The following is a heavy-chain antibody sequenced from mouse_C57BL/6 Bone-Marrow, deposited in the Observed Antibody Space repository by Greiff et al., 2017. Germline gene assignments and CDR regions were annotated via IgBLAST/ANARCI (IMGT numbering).Heavy chain of an antibody. CDR3: ARRDYGSKFYAMDY. CDR2: IYPGDGDT. V-gene: IGHV1-82*01. D-gene: IGHD1-1*01. Sequence: QVQLQQSVPALFHPFSSVKISCKASGYAFSSSWMNWVKQRPGKGLEWIGRIYPGDGDTNYNGKFKGKATLTADKSSSTAYMQLSSLTSEDSAVYFCARRDYGSKFYAMDYWGQGTSVTVSS. CDR1: GYAFSSSW. J-gene: IGHJ4*01.